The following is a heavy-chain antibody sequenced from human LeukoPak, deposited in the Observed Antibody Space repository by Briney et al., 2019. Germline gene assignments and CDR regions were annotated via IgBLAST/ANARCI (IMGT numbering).Heavy chain of an antibody. V-gene: IGHV4-34*01. J-gene: IGHJ4*02. D-gene: IGHD1-26*01. CDR2: INHSGST. CDR3: ARASGYSGSQGADY. CDR1: GGSFSGYY. Sequence: SETLSLTCAVYGGSFSGYYWSWIRQPPGKGLEWIGEINHSGSTNYNPSLKSRVTISVDTSKNQFSLKLSSVTAADTAVYYCARASGYSGSQGADYWGQGTLVTVSS.